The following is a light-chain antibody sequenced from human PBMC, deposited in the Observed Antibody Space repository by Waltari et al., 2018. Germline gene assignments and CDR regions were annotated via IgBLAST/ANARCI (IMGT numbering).Light chain of an antibody. CDR3: QHYGSSSYT. CDR1: QSISSSY. V-gene: IGKV3-20*01. J-gene: IGKJ2*01. Sequence: EIVLTQSPGTLSLSPGERATLSCRASQSISSSYLAWYQQKPGQAPRLLIYGASSRATGIPDRFSGSGSGTDFTLTISRLEPEDFAVYYCQHYGSSSYTFGQGIKLEI. CDR2: GAS.